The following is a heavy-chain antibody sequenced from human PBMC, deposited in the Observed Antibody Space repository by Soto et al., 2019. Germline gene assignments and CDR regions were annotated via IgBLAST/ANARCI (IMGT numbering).Heavy chain of an antibody. CDR2: IVPLSDRT. V-gene: IGHV1-69*01. CDR1: GETLNSNP. CDR3: ARKSGRDCHSGGGCFSLDV. Sequence: QVQLVQSGAEVKKPGSSLKVSCKVFGETLNSNPIGGLRQPPEQGLEWVGGIVPLSDRTNYAQELQGRVTVTADGSTSTVYMELSNLKSDDTAVYYCARKSGRDCHSGGGCFSLDVWGQGSLITVSS. D-gene: IGHD2-15*01. J-gene: IGHJ4*02.